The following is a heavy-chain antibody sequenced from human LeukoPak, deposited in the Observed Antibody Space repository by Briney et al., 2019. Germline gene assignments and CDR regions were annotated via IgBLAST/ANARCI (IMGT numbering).Heavy chain of an antibody. V-gene: IGHV4-34*01. Sequence: PSETLSLTCAVYGGSFSGYYWSWIRQPPGKGLEWIGEINHSGSTNYNPSLKSRVTISVDTSKNQFSLKLSSVTAADTAVYYCARGLFYYYGSGSYGYWGRGTLVTVSS. CDR1: GGSFSGYY. CDR3: ARGLFYYYGSGSYGY. CDR2: INHSGST. J-gene: IGHJ4*02. D-gene: IGHD3-10*01.